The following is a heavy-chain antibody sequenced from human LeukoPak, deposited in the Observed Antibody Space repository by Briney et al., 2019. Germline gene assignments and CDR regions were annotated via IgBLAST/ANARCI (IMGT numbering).Heavy chain of an antibody. J-gene: IGHJ3*02. V-gene: IGHV3-74*01. Sequence: GGSLRLSCAASGFTFSSYWMHRVRQAPGKGLVWVSRINGDGSTTTYAGSVKGRFTISRDNAKNTLYLQMNSLRAEDTAVYYCARAVAGTNALDIWGQGTLVTVSS. CDR3: ARAVAGTNALDI. CDR2: INGDGSTT. D-gene: IGHD6-19*01. CDR1: GFTFSSYW.